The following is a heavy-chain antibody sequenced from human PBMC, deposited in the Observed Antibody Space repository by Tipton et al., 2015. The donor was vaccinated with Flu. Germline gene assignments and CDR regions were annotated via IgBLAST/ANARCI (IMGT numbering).Heavy chain of an antibody. J-gene: IGHJ4*02. CDR2: ISSSGRTI. CDR1: GFSFSDYY. CDR3: ARDGGGYCLGGTCFFDS. D-gene: IGHD2-15*01. V-gene: IGHV3-11*01. Sequence: SLRLSCAASGFSFSDYYMNWIRQAPGKGLEWVSYISSSGRTIYYADSVKGRFTISRDNAKSSLYLQMNNLSAEDTAVYYCARDGGGYCLGGTCFFDSWGQGTLVPV.